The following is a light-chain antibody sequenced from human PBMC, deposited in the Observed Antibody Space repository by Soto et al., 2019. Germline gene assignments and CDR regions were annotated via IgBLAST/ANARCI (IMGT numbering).Light chain of an antibody. Sequence: DIQMTQSPSSLSASVGDRVTITCRASQSISSYLNWYQQKPGKVPKLLIYAASSLQSGVPSRFSGSGSGADFTLSISSLQPEDFATYYCQQSSSTPLTFGGGTKVDIK. CDR3: QQSSSTPLT. CDR2: AAS. J-gene: IGKJ4*01. CDR1: QSISSY. V-gene: IGKV1-39*01.